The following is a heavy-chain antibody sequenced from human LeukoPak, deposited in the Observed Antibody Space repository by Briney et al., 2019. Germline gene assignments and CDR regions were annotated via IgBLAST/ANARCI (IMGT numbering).Heavy chain of an antibody. D-gene: IGHD6-19*01. CDR2: INHSGST. CDR1: PGPINSYY. CDR3: ARGVPPPGIAVAGLDY. V-gene: IGHV4-34*01. Sequence: SETLSLTCTVSPGPINSYYWSWIRQPPGKGLEWIGEINHSGSTNYNPSLKSRVTISVDTSKNQFSLKLSSVTAADTAVYYCARGVPPPGIAVAGLDYWGQGTLVTVSS. J-gene: IGHJ4*02.